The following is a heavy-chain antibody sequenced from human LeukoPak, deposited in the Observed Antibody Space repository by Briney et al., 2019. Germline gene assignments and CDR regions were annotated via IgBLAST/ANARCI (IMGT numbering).Heavy chain of an antibody. D-gene: IGHD6-19*01. V-gene: IGHV6-1*01. CDR3: AGGGRYSSEGYYYYMDV. CDR1: GDSVSSKSAG. CDR2: IYYRSTWYN. Sequence: SQTLSLTCAISGDSVSSKSAGWNWIRQSPSRGLEWLGRIYYRSTWYNDYAVSVTSRISISPDTSKNQFSLQLNSVTPEDTAVYYCAGGGRYSSEGYYYYMDVWGKGTTVTVSS. J-gene: IGHJ6*03.